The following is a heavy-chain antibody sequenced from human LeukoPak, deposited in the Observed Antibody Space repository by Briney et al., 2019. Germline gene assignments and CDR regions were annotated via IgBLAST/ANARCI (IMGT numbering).Heavy chain of an antibody. V-gene: IGHV3-21*01. J-gene: IGHJ3*02. CDR3: ARVRVGELLSVGAFDI. D-gene: IGHD1-26*01. CDR2: ISSSSSYI. CDR1: GFTFSSYS. Sequence: PGGSLRLSCAASGFTFSSYSMNWVRQAPGKGLEWVSSISSSSSYIYYADSVKGRFPISRDNAKNSLYLQMNSLRAEDTAVYYCARVRVGELLSVGAFDIWGQGTMVTVSS.